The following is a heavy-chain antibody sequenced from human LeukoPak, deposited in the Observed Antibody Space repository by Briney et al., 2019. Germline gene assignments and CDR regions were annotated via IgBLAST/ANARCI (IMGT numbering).Heavy chain of an antibody. D-gene: IGHD5-18*01. CDR1: GGSISSYY. V-gene: IGHV4-59*08. J-gene: IGHJ4*02. CDR2: IYYSGST. CDR3: ARHIRGYSYGFDY. Sequence: SETLSLTCTVSGGSISSYYWSWIRQPPGKGLEWIAYIYYSGSTNYNPSLKSRVTISVDTSKNQFSLKLSSVTAADTAVYYCARHIRGYSYGFDYWGQGTLVTVSS.